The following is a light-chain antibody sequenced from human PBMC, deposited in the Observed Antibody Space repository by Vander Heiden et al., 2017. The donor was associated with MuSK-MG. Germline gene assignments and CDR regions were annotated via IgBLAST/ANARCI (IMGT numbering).Light chain of an antibody. J-gene: IGLJ2*01. V-gene: IGLV3-1*01. CDR3: QAWDSSMV. Sequence: SYELHQPPSVSVSPGQTASIPRLGSQLGDKYSCWYQQKPGQAPEHVICQDSKRSSGIPERFSGANSGTTATLTISGNEAVDEADYYYQAWDSSMVFGGGTKLTVL. CDR2: QDS. CDR1: QLGDKY.